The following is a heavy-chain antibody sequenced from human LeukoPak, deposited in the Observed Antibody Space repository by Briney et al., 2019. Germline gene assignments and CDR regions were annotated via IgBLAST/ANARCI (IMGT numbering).Heavy chain of an antibody. CDR1: GGSIISAHW. Sequence: SETLSLTCAVSGGSIISAHWWSWVRQPPGKGLEWIGEIYHSGSTKYNPTLKSRVTISIDKSKNEFSLKMNSVTAADTAVYYCATIPVAGYDWFDPWGQGTLVAVSS. J-gene: IGHJ5*02. V-gene: IGHV4-4*02. CDR3: ATIPVAGYDWFDP. D-gene: IGHD6-19*01. CDR2: IYHSGST.